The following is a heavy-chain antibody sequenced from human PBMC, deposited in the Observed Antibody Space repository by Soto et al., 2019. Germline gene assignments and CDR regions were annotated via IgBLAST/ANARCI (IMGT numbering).Heavy chain of an antibody. CDR1: GDSISRGGYY. D-gene: IGHD2-21*01. J-gene: IGHJ5*02. Sequence: QVQLQESGPRLVKPSQTLSLTCTVSGDSISRGGYYWNWLRQHPRKGLEWIGYIYHSGSTIYNPSLKRRVTLSVDTSKNRLALELSNVTAADTAIYYCARDGAGAYGLGWFDPWGQGILVTVSS. V-gene: IGHV4-31*03. CDR2: IYHSGST. CDR3: ARDGAGAYGLGWFDP.